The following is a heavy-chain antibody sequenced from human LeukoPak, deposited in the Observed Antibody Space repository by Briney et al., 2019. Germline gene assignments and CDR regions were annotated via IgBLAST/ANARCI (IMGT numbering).Heavy chain of an antibody. CDR1: GFTFGDYP. Sequence: GGSLRLSCTTSGFTFGDYPMSWVRQAPGEGLEWVGFIRSKTSGGTAEYAASVKGRFTISRDDSKSIAYLQMNSLKTEDTAEYYCTRVGIWGQGTLVTVSS. J-gene: IGHJ4*02. CDR2: IRSKTSGGTA. CDR3: TRVGI. V-gene: IGHV3-49*04.